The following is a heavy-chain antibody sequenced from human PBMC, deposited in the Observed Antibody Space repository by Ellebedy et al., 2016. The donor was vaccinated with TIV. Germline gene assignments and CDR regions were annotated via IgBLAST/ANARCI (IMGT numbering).Heavy chain of an antibody. CDR3: ARGWSYYVEAFDI. V-gene: IGHV4-4*07. D-gene: IGHD1-26*01. J-gene: IGHJ3*02. CDR1: GGSISSYY. CDR2: IYSSGST. Sequence: GSLRLXXTVSGGSISSYYWSWIRQPAGKGLEWIGRIYSSGSTNYNPSLKSRLTMSVDTSNNQFSLKLRSVTAADTAVYFCARGWSYYVEAFDIWGQGTMVTVSS.